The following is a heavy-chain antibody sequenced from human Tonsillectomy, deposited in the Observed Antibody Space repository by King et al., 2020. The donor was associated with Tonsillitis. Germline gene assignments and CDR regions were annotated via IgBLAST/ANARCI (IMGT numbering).Heavy chain of an antibody. V-gene: IGHV1-18*01. CDR2: ISGYNGNT. D-gene: IGHD2-2*01. J-gene: IGHJ5*02. CDR3: GRVDIVVVEATPNGGWFDP. Sequence: QLVKSGGEVRKPGASVKVSCKASGYTFTNYGITWVRQAPGQGLEWMGWISGYNGNTNYAQKLQGRVTMTTDTSTSTAYMELRSLRSDDTAVYYCGRVDIVVVEATPNGGWFDPWGQGTLVTVSS. CDR1: GYTFTNYG.